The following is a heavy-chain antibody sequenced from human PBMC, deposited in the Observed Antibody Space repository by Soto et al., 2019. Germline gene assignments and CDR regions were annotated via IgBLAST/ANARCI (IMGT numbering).Heavy chain of an antibody. CDR1: GYNFAIYW. D-gene: IGHD6-13*01. Sequence: GESLKISCHASGYNFAIYWIGWVRQMPGQGLEWMGIISPGDSDTRYSPSFRGQVTISVDKSITTVYLQWGSLKASDSAVYFCAVHWYSGSPVDAMDVWGQGTTVTVSS. CDR3: AVHWYSGSPVDAMDV. J-gene: IGHJ6*02. CDR2: ISPGDSDT. V-gene: IGHV5-51*01.